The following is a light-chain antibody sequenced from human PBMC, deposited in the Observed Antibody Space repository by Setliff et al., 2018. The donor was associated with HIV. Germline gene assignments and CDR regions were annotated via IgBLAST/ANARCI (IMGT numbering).Light chain of an antibody. CDR3: SSYTGSSTYD. CDR2: EVN. J-gene: IGLJ1*01. V-gene: IGLV2-14*01. Sequence: QSVLTQPASVSGSPGQSITISCTGTSGDIGTYNHVSWYQQRPGKAPKLLIFEVNTRPSGISSRFSGSKSGNTASLTISGLQAEDEADYYCSSYTGSSTYDFGTGTKGTVL. CDR1: SGDIGTYNH.